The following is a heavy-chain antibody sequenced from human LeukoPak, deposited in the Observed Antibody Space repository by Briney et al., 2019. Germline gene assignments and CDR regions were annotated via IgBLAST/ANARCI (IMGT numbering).Heavy chain of an antibody. CDR3: ARVSFHYHSRNHGWYFDS. J-gene: IGHJ4*02. D-gene: IGHD3-10*01. CDR2: IYYTGIT. V-gene: IGHV4-59*11. Sequence: SETLSLTYTVSGGSISGQYCSLIRQPPGKGLEWIGYIYYTGITKYNPSLKSRVTISVDTSKNQFSLRLTSVTAADTAVYYCARVSFHYHSRNHGWYFDSWGQGTLVTVSS. CDR1: GGSISGQY.